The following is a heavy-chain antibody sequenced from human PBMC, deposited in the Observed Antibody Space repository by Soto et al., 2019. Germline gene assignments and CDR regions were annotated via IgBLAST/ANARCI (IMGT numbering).Heavy chain of an antibody. D-gene: IGHD6-19*01. Sequence: EVQLVESGGGMVQPGGSLRLSCAASGFTLSSYSMHWVRQAPGKGLEWVSYISGSGGTIYYADSGKGRFTISRDNAKHTLSVQMNSPRDEDTAVYFCARETGLRSSGWSYDFDFWGQGTRVTVSS. CDR2: ISGSGGTI. V-gene: IGHV3-48*02. CDR1: GFTLSSYS. J-gene: IGHJ4*02. CDR3: ARETGLRSSGWSYDFDF.